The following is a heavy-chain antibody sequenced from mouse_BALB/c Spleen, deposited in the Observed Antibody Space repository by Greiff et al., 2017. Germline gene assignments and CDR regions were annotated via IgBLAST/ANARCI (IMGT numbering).Heavy chain of an antibody. D-gene: IGHD2-4*01. CDR2: IYPGGGYT. CDR1: GYTFTNYW. CDR3: ARPPMITTGNYAMDY. V-gene: IGHV1-63*02. Sequence: QVQLQQSGAELVRPGTSVKISCKASGYTFTNYWLGWVKQRPGHGLEWIGDIYPGGGYTNYNEKFKGKATLTADTSSSTAYMQLSSLTSEDSAVYFCARPPMITTGNYAMDYWGQGTSVTVSS. J-gene: IGHJ4*01.